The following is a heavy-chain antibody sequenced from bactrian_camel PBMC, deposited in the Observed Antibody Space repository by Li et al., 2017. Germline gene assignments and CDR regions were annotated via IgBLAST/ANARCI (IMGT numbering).Heavy chain of an antibody. CDR2: IDSDGST. D-gene: IGHD3*01. Sequence: HVQLVESGGGSVQVGGSLRLSCEVSGYSDRGYCMGWFRQAPGKEREGVAAIDSDGSTYYADSVKGRFTVSKDNAKNFQYLQMNSLKPEDTAMYYCAADRSPRACTYCRGKDCSGLGWWGQGTQVTVS. J-gene: IGHJ6*01. CDR1: GYSDRGYC. V-gene: IGHV3S55*01. CDR3: AADRSPRACTYCRGKDCSGLGW.